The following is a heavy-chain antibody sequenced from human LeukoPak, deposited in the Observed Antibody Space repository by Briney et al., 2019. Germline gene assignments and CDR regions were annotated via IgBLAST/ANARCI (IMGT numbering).Heavy chain of an antibody. CDR2: ILHTGGT. J-gene: IGHJ4*02. CDR1: GGSISTSSYY. D-gene: IGHD2-21*01. CDR3: ATSCCIRGRGPPPLQHPDWVKR. Sequence: SETLSLTCTVSGGSISTSSYYWGWIRQPPGKGLEWIGHILHTGGTYHNPSLKSRVTISIDTSKNQFSLKVTSVTAADTAVYYCATSCCIRGRGPPPLQHPDWVKRWGQGTLVSVSS. V-gene: IGHV4-39*07.